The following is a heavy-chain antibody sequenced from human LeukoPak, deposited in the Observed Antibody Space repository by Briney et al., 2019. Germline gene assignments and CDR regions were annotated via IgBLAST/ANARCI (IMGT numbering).Heavy chain of an antibody. V-gene: IGHV3-23*01. CDR2: ISGGTGTP. Sequence: GGSLRLSCAASGFTFSNYAMSWVRQAPGKGLEWVSGISGGTGTPFYADSAKGRFTISRDNSKNTLYLQMSSLRGEDTAVYFCAKRRTTVITMDYFDYWGQGTLVTVSS. J-gene: IGHJ4*02. CDR3: AKRRTTVITMDYFDY. CDR1: GFTFSNYA. D-gene: IGHD4-17*01.